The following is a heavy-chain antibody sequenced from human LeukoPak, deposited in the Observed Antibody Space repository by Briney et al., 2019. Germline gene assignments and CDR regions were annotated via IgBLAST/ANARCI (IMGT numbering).Heavy chain of an antibody. J-gene: IGHJ4*02. CDR3: ARAGSSSWYPSFFDY. Sequence: PGGSLRLSCAASGFTFSSYSMNWVRQAPGKGLEWVSSISSSSSYIYYADSVKGRFTISRDNAKNSLYLQMNSLRAEDTAVYYCARAGSSSWYPSFFDYWGQGTLVTVSS. V-gene: IGHV3-21*01. CDR2: ISSSSSYI. D-gene: IGHD6-13*01. CDR1: GFTFSSYS.